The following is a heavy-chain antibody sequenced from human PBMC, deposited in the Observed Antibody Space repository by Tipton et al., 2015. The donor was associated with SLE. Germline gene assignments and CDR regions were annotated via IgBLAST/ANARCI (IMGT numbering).Heavy chain of an antibody. CDR1: GGSISSHY. CDR3: ARGPEQWLVNPHYFDY. V-gene: IGHV4-34*01. D-gene: IGHD6-19*01. CDR2: INHSGST. Sequence: TLSLTCTVSGGSISSHYWSWIRQPPGKGLEWIGEINHSGSTNYNPSLKSRVTISVDTSKNQFSLKLSSVTAADTAVYYCARGPEQWLVNPHYFDYWGQGTLVTVSS. J-gene: IGHJ4*02.